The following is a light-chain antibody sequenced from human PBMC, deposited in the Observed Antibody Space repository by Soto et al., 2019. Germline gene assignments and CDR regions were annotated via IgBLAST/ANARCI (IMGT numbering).Light chain of an antibody. V-gene: IGKV4-1*01. Sequence: DIVMTQSPDSLAVSLGERATINCKSSQSGLYSSNNKNYLAWYQQKPGQPPKLLIYWASTRESGVPDRFSGSGSGTDFTLTISSLQAEDVAVYYCQQYYSIPHTFGQGTKLEIK. CDR3: QQYYSIPHT. J-gene: IGKJ2*01. CDR2: WAS. CDR1: QSGLYSSNNKNY.